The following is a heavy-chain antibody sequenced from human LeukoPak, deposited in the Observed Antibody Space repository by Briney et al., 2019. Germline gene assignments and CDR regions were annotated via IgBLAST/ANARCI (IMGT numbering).Heavy chain of an antibody. CDR2: ISAYSGNT. V-gene: IGHV1-18*01. Sequence: ASVKVSCKAAGYTFTTYGISWVRQAPGQGLEWRGWISAYSGNTNYAQQLQGRVTMTTLTYTSTAYIDLRSLRSDDAAVYYCARGDGSGWPNLDYWGQGTLVTVSS. D-gene: IGHD6-19*01. CDR1: GYTFTTYG. J-gene: IGHJ4*02. CDR3: ARGDGSGWPNLDY.